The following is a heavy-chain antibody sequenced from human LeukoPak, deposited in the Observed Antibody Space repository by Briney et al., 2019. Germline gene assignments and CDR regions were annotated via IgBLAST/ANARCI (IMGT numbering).Heavy chain of an antibody. Sequence: ESGPTLVKPTQTLTLTCSFSGFSVTTRGVGLGWIRQPPGKALEWLALIYWNDDQRYSPSLKSRLTITKDTSKNQVVLTMTNMDPVDTATYYCTHTAAGSRPLTHFQQWGQGTLVTVSS. V-gene: IGHV2-5*01. D-gene: IGHD2-15*01. J-gene: IGHJ1*01. CDR3: THTAAGSRPLTHFQQ. CDR1: GFSVTTRGVG. CDR2: IYWNDDQ.